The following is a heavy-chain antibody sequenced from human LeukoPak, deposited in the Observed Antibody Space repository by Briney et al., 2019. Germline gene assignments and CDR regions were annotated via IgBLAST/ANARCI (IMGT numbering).Heavy chain of an antibody. CDR2: INPSGGST. D-gene: IGHD6-13*01. V-gene: IGHV1-46*01. CDR3: ARVKSSKRITSSWYVLGY. J-gene: IGHJ4*02. Sequence: ASVKVSCMASGYTFTTYYMHWVRQAPGQGLEWMGIINPSGGSTSYAQKFQGRVTMTRDTSTSTVYMELSSLRSEDTAVYYCARVKSSKRITSSWYVLGYWGQGTLVTVSS. CDR1: GYTFTTYY.